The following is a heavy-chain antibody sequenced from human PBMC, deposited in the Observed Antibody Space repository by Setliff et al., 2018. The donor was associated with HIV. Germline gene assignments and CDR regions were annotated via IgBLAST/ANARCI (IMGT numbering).Heavy chain of an antibody. D-gene: IGHD2-15*01. J-gene: IGHJ4*02. CDR2: INPSSGST. CDR1: GYTFTSYY. Sequence: ASVKVSCKASGYTFTSYYMHWVRQAPGQGLEWMGIINPSSGSTSNKQKFQGRVTMTRDTSTNTVYMELSSLRSEDTAVYYCARDRGYCSGASCYGLDYWGQGTLVTVSS. V-gene: IGHV1-46*01. CDR3: ARDRGYCSGASCYGLDY.